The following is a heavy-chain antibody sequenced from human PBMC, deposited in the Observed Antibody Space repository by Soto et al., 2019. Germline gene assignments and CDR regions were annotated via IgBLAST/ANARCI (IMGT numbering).Heavy chain of an antibody. Sequence: SETLSLTCTVSGGSVSSGSYYWSWIRQPPGKGLEWIGYIYYSGSTNYNPSLKSRVTISVDTSKNQFSLKLSSVTAADTAVYYCARGYTVADDYWRQGTLVTVSS. V-gene: IGHV4-61*01. J-gene: IGHJ4*02. D-gene: IGHD3-16*02. CDR2: IYYSGST. CDR1: GGSVSSGSYY. CDR3: ARGYTVADDY.